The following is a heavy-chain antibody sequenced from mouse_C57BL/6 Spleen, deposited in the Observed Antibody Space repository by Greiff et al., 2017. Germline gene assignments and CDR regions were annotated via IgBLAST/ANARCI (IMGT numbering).Heavy chain of an antibody. CDR3: ARGGYYPYWYFDV. CDR1: GYTFTDYN. Sequence: VQLQQSGPELVKPGASVKMSCKASGYTFTDYNMHWVKQSHGKSLEWIGYINPNNGGTSYNQKFKGKATLTVNKSSSTAYMELRSLTSEGSAVYYCARGGYYPYWYFDVWGTGTTVTVSS. J-gene: IGHJ1*03. V-gene: IGHV1-22*01. D-gene: IGHD2-3*01. CDR2: INPNNGGT.